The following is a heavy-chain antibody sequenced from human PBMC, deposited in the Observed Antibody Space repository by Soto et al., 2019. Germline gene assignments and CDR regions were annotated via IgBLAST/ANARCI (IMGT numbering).Heavy chain of an antibody. CDR2: MSYDGSRQ. V-gene: IGHV3-30*03. CDR3: ARGGWYASLSSSDC. D-gene: IGHD2-2*01. Sequence: QVQLLESGGGVVQPGRSLRLSCAASGFTLSGNDMHWVRQAPGKGPEWVAVMSYDGSRQYYADAVKGRFTISRDTSKSTLYLQMNSLTTEDTAVYYCARGGWYASLSSSDCWGQGTLVTVSS. J-gene: IGHJ4*02. CDR1: GFTLSGND.